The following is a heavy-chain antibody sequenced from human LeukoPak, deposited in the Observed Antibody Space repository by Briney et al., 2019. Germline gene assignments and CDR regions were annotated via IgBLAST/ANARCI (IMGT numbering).Heavy chain of an antibody. J-gene: IGHJ4*02. CDR3: ARGEKDFWSGYEYYFDY. Sequence: GGSLRLSCAASGFTFSSYWMHWVRQAPGKGLVWVSRINSDGSSTSYADSAKGRFTISRDNAKNTLYLQMNSLRAEDTAVYYCARGEKDFWSGYEYYFDYWGQGTLVTVSS. V-gene: IGHV3-74*01. D-gene: IGHD3-3*01. CDR1: GFTFSSYW. CDR2: INSDGSST.